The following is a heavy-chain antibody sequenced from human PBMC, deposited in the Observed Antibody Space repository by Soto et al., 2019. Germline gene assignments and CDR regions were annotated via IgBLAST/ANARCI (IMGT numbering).Heavy chain of an antibody. CDR1: GFTFSSYG. Sequence: QVQLVESGGGVVQPGRSLRLSCAASGFTFSSYGMHWVRQAPGKGLEWVAVIWYDGSNKYYADSVKGRFTISRDNSKNPLYLQMNSLRAEDTAVYYWARDDVVVVAATQRYYYGMDVWGQGTTVTVSS. D-gene: IGHD2-15*01. CDR2: IWYDGSNK. CDR3: ARDDVVVVAATQRYYYGMDV. J-gene: IGHJ6*02. V-gene: IGHV3-33*01.